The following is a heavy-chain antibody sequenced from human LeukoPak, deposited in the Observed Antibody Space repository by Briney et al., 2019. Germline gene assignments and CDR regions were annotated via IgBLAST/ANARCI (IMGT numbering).Heavy chain of an antibody. D-gene: IGHD3-22*01. CDR3: ARLITYYYDSSGYLDAFDI. J-gene: IGHJ3*02. Sequence: PSQTLSLTCTVSGGSISSYYWSWIRQPPGKGLEWIGYIYYSGSTNYNPSLKSRVTISVDTSKNQFSLKLSSVTAADTAVYYCARLITYYYDSSGYLDAFDIWGQGTMVTVSS. CDR2: IYYSGST. V-gene: IGHV4-59*08. CDR1: GGSISSYY.